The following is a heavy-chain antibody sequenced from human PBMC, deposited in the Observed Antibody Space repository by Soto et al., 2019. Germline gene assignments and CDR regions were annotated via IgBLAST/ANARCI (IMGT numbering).Heavy chain of an antibody. CDR3: AKGLLGGSGSYPDDAFDI. V-gene: IGHV3-23*01. CDR2: ISGSGRNT. D-gene: IGHD3-10*01. Sequence: EVQLLESGGGLVQPGGSLRLSCAASGFTFSNYAMSWVRQATGKGLEWVSGISGSGRNTYDADSVEGRFTISRDNSKNTQYLQMNNLRAEDAAVYYCAKGLLGGSGSYPDDAFDIWGQGTMVTVSS. J-gene: IGHJ3*02. CDR1: GFTFSNYA.